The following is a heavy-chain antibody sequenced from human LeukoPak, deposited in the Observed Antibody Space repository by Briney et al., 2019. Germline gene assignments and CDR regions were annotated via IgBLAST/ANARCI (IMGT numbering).Heavy chain of an antibody. V-gene: IGHV3-33*06. CDR3: AKGAFYNYYYMDV. Sequence: GRSLRLSCAASGFNFSSYGMHWVRQAPGKGLEWVAAIWYDGSHQYYADSVKGRFTVSRDDSKNTLYLQLNSLRVEDTAVYYCAKGAFYNYYYMDVWGKGTTVTVSS. CDR1: GFNFSSYG. D-gene: IGHD3-10*01. CDR2: IWYDGSHQ. J-gene: IGHJ6*03.